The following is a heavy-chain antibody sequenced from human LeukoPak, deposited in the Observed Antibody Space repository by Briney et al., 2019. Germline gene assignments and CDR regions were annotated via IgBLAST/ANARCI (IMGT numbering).Heavy chain of an antibody. Sequence: SETLSLTCTVSGGSISSSSYYWGWIRQPPGKGLEWIGSIYYSGSTYYNPSLKSRVTISVDTYKNQFSLKLSSVTAADTAVYYCARQFGSRGPDDAFDIWGQGTMVTVSS. V-gene: IGHV4-39*01. J-gene: IGHJ3*02. D-gene: IGHD3-16*01. CDR3: ARQFGSRGPDDAFDI. CDR1: GGSISSSSYY. CDR2: IYYSGST.